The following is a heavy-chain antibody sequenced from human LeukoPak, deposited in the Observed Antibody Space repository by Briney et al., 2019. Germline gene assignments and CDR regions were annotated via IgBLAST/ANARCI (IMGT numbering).Heavy chain of an antibody. V-gene: IGHV3-53*01. Sequence: SGGSLRLSCAASGFTVSSNYMSWVRQAPGKGLEWVSVINSGGSKYYADSVRGRFTISRDNSKNTLYLQMNILRAGDTAVYYCAKDPCSSASCYGGAFDYWGQGTLVTVSS. CDR3: AKDPCSSASCYGGAFDY. CDR1: GFTVSSNY. J-gene: IGHJ4*02. D-gene: IGHD2-2*01. CDR2: INSGGSK.